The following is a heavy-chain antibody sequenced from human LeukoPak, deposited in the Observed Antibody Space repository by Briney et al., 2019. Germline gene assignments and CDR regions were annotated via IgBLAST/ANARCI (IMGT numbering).Heavy chain of an antibody. D-gene: IGHD3-10*01. CDR3: AREGWFGELGCYYYYYMDV. Sequence: PSETLSLTCTVSRGSVTSYYWSWIRQPAGKGLEWIGRIYTSGSTNYNPSLKSRVTISVDTSKNQFSLKLSSVTAADTAVYYCAREGWFGELGCYYYYYMDVWGKGTTVTISS. CDR1: RGSVTSYY. V-gene: IGHV4-4*07. J-gene: IGHJ6*03. CDR2: IYTSGST.